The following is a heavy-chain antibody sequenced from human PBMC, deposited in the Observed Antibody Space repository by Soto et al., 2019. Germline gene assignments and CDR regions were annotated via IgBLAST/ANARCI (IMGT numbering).Heavy chain of an antibody. Sequence: GASVKVFCKASGYTFTSYAMHWVRQAPGQRLEWMGWINAGNGNTKYSQKFQGRVTITRDTSASTAYMELSSLRSEDTAVYYCARNLMDYDILTGYYMGYYFDYWGQGTLVTVSS. CDR3: ARNLMDYDILTGYYMGYYFDY. CDR1: GYTFTSYA. J-gene: IGHJ4*02. D-gene: IGHD3-9*01. CDR2: INAGNGNT. V-gene: IGHV1-3*01.